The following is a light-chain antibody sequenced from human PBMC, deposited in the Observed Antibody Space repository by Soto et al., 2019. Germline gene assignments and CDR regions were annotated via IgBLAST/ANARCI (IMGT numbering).Light chain of an antibody. V-gene: IGLV1-44*01. Sequence: QAVVTQPPSASGTPGQRVTISCSGSSSNIGSNYVYWYHQLPGTAPKLLIYSNNQRPSGVPDRFSGSESGTSASLAISGLQSEDEADYYCAAWDDSLNGRVFGGGTKVTVL. CDR3: AAWDDSLNGRV. CDR2: SNN. CDR1: SSNIGSNY. J-gene: IGLJ3*02.